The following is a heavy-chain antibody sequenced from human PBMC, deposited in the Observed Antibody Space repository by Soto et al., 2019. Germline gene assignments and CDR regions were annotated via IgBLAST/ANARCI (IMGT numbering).Heavy chain of an antibody. V-gene: IGHV3-23*01. CDR2: ISGSGGRT. D-gene: IGHD6-13*01. CDR3: AKTLLSTSWYGLHDY. Sequence: GGSLRLSCAASEFTFSSYAMSWVRQAPNKGLEWVSTISGSGGRTYYADSAKGRFTISRDNSRNTLHLQMNSLRVEDTAVYYCAKTLLSTSWYGLHDYVSQGTLVTVSS. CDR1: EFTFSSYA. J-gene: IGHJ4*02.